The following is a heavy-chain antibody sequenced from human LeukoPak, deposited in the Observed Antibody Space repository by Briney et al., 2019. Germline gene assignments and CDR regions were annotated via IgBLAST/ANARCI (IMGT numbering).Heavy chain of an antibody. V-gene: IGHV4-39*07. Sequence: SETLSLTCTVSGDSISSSSYYWGWIRQPPGKGLEWIGSIYYSGSTYYNPSLKSRVTISVDTSKNQFSLKLSSVTAADTAVYYCARVKGSTSNWFDPWGQGTLVTVSS. CDR3: ARVKGSTSNWFDP. CDR2: IYYSGST. D-gene: IGHD2-2*01. CDR1: GDSISSSSYY. J-gene: IGHJ5*02.